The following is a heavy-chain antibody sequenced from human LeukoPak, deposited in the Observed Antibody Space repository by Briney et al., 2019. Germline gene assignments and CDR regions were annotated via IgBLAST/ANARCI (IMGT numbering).Heavy chain of an antibody. D-gene: IGHD6-19*01. Sequence: ASVKVSCKASGYTFTGYYMHWVRQAPGQGLEWMGWINPNSGGTNYAKKFQGWVTVTRDTSISTAYMELSRLRSDDTAVYYCARDRGDSSGWLAYGMDVWGQGTTVTVSS. CDR1: GYTFTGYY. J-gene: IGHJ6*02. CDR3: ARDRGDSSGWLAYGMDV. CDR2: INPNSGGT. V-gene: IGHV1-2*04.